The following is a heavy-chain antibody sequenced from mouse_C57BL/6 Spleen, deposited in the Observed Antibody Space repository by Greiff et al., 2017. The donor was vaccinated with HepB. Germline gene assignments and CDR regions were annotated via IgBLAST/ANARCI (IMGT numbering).Heavy chain of an antibody. D-gene: IGHD2-1*01. CDR1: GYTFTSYW. Sequence: VQLQQPGAELVMPGASVKLSCKASGYTFTSYWMHWVKQRPGQGLEWIGEIDPSDSYTNYNQKFKGKSTLTVDKSSSTAYMQLSSLTSEDSAVYYCAKEIYGNPWFAYWGQGTLVTVSA. V-gene: IGHV1-69*01. CDR2: IDPSDSYT. CDR3: AKEIYGNPWFAY. J-gene: IGHJ3*01.